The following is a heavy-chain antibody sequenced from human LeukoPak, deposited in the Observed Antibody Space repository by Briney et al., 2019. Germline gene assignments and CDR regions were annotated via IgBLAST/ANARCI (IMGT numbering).Heavy chain of an antibody. Sequence: GGSLRLSCAASGFTFSNYWMHWVRQAPGKGLEYVSAISSNGAGTNYADSVKGRFTISRDNSKNTLYLQVSSLRADDTAVYYCARDQYYYGSGRPYYFDYWGQGTLVTVSS. D-gene: IGHD3-10*01. CDR2: ISSNGAGT. CDR1: GFTFSNYW. J-gene: IGHJ4*02. CDR3: ARDQYYYGSGRPYYFDY. V-gene: IGHV3-64D*06.